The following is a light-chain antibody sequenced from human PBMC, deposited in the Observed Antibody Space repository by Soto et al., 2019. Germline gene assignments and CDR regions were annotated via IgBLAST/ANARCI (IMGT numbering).Light chain of an antibody. CDR1: SSDVGGYNY. CDR3: NSYTTSSTYV. Sequence: QSVLTQPASVSGSPGQPITISCTGTSSDVGGYNYVSWYQQHPGKAPKVMIYDVSNRPSGVSNRFSGSKSGNTASLTISGLQAEDEADYYCNSYTTSSTYVFGTGTKLTV. V-gene: IGLV2-14*01. CDR2: DVS. J-gene: IGLJ1*01.